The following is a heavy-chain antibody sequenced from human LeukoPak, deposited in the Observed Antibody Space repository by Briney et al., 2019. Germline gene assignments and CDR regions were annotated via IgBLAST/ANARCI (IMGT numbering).Heavy chain of an antibody. J-gene: IGHJ4*02. CDR3: ARAPLDCSRGTCCSTFDN. Sequence: GGSLGLSCAASGFIFSDYYMDWVRQAPGKGLEWVGRARKRANSYSTEYAASVKGRFIISRDDSKNSVYLQMNGLKTEDTAVYFCARAPLDCSRGTCCSTFDNWGQGTLVTVSS. D-gene: IGHD2-15*01. CDR2: ARKRANSYST. V-gene: IGHV3-72*01. CDR1: GFIFSDYY.